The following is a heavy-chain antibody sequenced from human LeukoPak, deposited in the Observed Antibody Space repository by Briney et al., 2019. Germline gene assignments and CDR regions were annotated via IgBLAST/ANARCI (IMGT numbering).Heavy chain of an antibody. CDR1: GFTFSSYA. Sequence: PGGSLRLSCAASGFTFSSYAMHWVRQAPGKGLEWVAVISYDGSNKYYADSVKGRFTISRDNSKNTLYLQMNSLRAEDTAVYYCAREAAYYDFWSGYYTSHAFDIWGQGTMVTVSS. D-gene: IGHD3-3*01. CDR2: ISYDGSNK. CDR3: AREAAYYDFWSGYYTSHAFDI. V-gene: IGHV3-30-3*01. J-gene: IGHJ3*02.